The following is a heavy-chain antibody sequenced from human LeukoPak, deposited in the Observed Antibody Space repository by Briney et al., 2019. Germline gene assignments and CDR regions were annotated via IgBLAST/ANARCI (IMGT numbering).Heavy chain of an antibody. V-gene: IGHV1-2*06. CDR2: INPNSGGT. D-gene: IGHD3-22*01. CDR1: GYTFTGYY. J-gene: IGHJ4*02. CDR3: ARVGGYYSYYFDY. Sequence: GASVKVSCKASGYTFTGYYMHWVRQAPGQGLEWMGRINPNSGGTNYAQKFQGRVTMTRDTSISTAYMELSRLRSDDTAAYYCARVGGYYSYYFDYWGQGTLVTVSS.